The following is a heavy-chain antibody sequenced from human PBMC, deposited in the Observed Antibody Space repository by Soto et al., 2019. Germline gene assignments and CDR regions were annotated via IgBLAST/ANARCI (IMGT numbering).Heavy chain of an antibody. Sequence: PWETLSLTCTVSGGSISSYYWSWIRQPPGKGLEWIGYIYYSGSTNYNPSLKSRVTISVDTSKNQFSLKLSSVTASDTAVYYCARYPRKSTRLELVRGYYYYGMDVWGQGTTVTVSS. CDR2: IYYSGST. CDR1: GGSISSYY. D-gene: IGHD6-6*01. J-gene: IGHJ6*02. V-gene: IGHV4-59*01. CDR3: ARYPRKSTRLELVRGYYYYGMDV.